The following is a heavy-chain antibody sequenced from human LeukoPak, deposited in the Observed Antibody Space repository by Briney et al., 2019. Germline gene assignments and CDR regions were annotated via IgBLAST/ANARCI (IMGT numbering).Heavy chain of an antibody. J-gene: IGHJ4*02. Sequence: GGSLRLSCAASGFTFSSYALSWVRQAPGKGLEWVSSVSDGGGSTYYADSVKGRFTISRDNSKNTLYLQMNSLRAGDAAVYYRAKRGGGRYFDYWGQGTLVTVSS. D-gene: IGHD3-10*01. CDR3: AKRGGGRYFDY. V-gene: IGHV3-23*01. CDR2: VSDGGGST. CDR1: GFTFSSYA.